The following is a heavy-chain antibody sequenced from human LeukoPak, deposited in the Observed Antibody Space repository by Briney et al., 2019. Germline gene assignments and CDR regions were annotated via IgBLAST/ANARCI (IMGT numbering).Heavy chain of an antibody. Sequence: ASVKVSCKASGYTFTKSYIHWVRQAPGQRLEWMGWMNPNSGNTGYAQKFQGRVTMTRNTSISTAYMELSSLRSEDTAVYYCASAKVLRYFDWPRRREYYFDYWGQGTLVTVSS. D-gene: IGHD3-9*01. J-gene: IGHJ4*02. CDR3: ASAKVLRYFDWPRRREYYFDY. CDR2: MNPNSGNT. V-gene: IGHV1-8*01. CDR1: GYTFTKSY.